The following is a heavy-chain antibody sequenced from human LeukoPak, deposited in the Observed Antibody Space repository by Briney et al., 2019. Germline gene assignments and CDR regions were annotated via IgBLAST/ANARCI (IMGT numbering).Heavy chain of an antibody. V-gene: IGHV1-46*01. CDR1: GYTFTRYY. D-gene: IGHD2-2*01. CDR2: INPRGGST. CDR3: ARDSVVIPAAIYYGMDV. Sequence: ASVKVSCKASGYTFTRYYMHWVRQAPGQGLEWMGIINPRGGSTRYAQKFQGRVTMTRDTSTSTVYMELSSLRSEDTAVYYCARDSVVIPAAIYYGMDVWGQGTTVTVSS. J-gene: IGHJ6*02.